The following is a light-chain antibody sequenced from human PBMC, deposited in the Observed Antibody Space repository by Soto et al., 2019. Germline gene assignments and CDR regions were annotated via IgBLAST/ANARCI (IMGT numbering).Light chain of an antibody. J-gene: IGLJ3*02. V-gene: IGLV2-23*01. CDR3: CSYAGSSTP. CDR1: SSDVGSYNL. CDR2: AGS. Sequence: QSALTQPASVSGSPGQSITISCTGTSSDVGSYNLVSWYQQHPGKAPKLMIYAGSKRPSGVSNRFSGSKSGNTASLTISGLQAEDEAGYYCCSYAGSSTPFGGGTKLTVL.